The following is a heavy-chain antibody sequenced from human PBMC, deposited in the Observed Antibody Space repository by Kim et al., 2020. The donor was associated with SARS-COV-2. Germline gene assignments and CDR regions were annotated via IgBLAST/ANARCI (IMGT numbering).Heavy chain of an antibody. J-gene: IGHJ6*02. D-gene: IGHD3-10*01. V-gene: IGHV6-1*01. CDR1: GDSVSSNSA. CDR2: TYYRSKWFY. CDR3: VRAAYGSGGGQCGMDV. Sequence: SQTLSLTCAISGDSVSSNSAWNWIRQSPSRGLEWLGRTYYRSKWFYDYAVFVKSRISIDPDTSKNQFSLQLKSMTPEDTAMYYCVRAAYGSGGGQCGMDVWGQGTTVTVSS.